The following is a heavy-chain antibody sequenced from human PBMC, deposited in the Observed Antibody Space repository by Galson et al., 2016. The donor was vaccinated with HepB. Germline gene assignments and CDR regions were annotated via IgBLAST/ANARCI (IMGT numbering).Heavy chain of an antibody. CDR1: GSTFSDYY. CDR2: ISSSGIYT. Sequence: SLRLSCAASGSTFSDYYMSWIRQAPGKGLEWVSYISSSGIYTNYADSVKGRFTISRDNANNSLYLQMNSLRAEDTAVYYCAKMSGSSGYYSDAFDIWGQGTMVTVSS. J-gene: IGHJ3*02. D-gene: IGHD3-22*01. CDR3: AKMSGSSGYYSDAFDI. V-gene: IGHV3-11*03.